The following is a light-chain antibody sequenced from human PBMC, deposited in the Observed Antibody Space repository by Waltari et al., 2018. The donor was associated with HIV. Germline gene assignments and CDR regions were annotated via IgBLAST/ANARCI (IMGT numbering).Light chain of an antibody. CDR2: GNS. CDR3: QSYDSSLSGGDVV. J-gene: IGLJ2*01. V-gene: IGLV1-40*01. CDR1: SSNHGAGYD. Sequence: QSVLTQPPSVSGAPGQRVTISCTGSSSNHGAGYDVLWYQHLPGPAPKLLIYGNSNRPSGVPDRFSGSKSGTSASLAITGLQAEDEADYYCQSYDSSLSGGDVVFGGGTKLTVL.